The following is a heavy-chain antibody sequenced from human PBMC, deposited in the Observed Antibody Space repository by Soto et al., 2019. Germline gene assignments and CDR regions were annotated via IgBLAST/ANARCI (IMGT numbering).Heavy chain of an antibody. D-gene: IGHD2-2*01. CDR3: AADSEDIVVVPAAMRGKYYYYGMDV. V-gene: IGHV1-58*01. CDR2: IVVGSGNT. CDR1: GFTFTSSA. J-gene: IGHJ6*02. Sequence: SVKVSCKASGFTFTSSAVQWVRQARGQRLEWIGWIVVGSGNTNYAQKFQERVTITRDMSTSTAYMELSSLRSEDTAVYYCAADSEDIVVVPAAMRGKYYYYGMDVWGQGTTVTVSS.